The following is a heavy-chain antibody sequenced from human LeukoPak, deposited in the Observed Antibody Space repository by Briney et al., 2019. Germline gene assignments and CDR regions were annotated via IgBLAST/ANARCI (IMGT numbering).Heavy chain of an antibody. V-gene: IGHV1-18*01. CDR2: ISAYNGNT. Sequence: ASVKVSCKASGYTFTSYGISRVRQAPGQGLEWMGWISAYNGNTNYAQKLQGRVTMTTDTSTSTAYMELRSLRSDDTAAYYCARDANGVYYYDSSGYYSPGVYWGQGTLVTVSS. D-gene: IGHD3-22*01. CDR3: ARDANGVYYYDSSGYYSPGVY. CDR1: GYTFTSYG. J-gene: IGHJ4*02.